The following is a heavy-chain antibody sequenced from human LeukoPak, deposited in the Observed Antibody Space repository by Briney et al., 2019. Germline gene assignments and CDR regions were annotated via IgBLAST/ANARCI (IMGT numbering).Heavy chain of an antibody. Sequence: GGSLRLSCAASGFTFSSYAMHWVRQAPGKGLEWVAVISYDGSNKYYADSVKGRFTISRDNSKNTLYLQMNSLRAEDTAVYYCARDGSDSRGFDYWGQGTLVTVSS. CDR1: GFTFSSYA. D-gene: IGHD6-13*01. CDR2: ISYDGSNK. V-gene: IGHV3-30*04. J-gene: IGHJ4*02. CDR3: ARDGSDSRGFDY.